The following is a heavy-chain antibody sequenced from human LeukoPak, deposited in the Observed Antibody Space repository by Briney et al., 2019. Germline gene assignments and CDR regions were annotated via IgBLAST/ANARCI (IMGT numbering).Heavy chain of an antibody. CDR3: ARAEISVTTGDLDL. J-gene: IGHJ5*02. D-gene: IGHD4-17*01. V-gene: IGHV1-2*02. CDR1: GYIFRKYA. CDR2: INPHSGYT. Sequence: GASVKVSCKASGYIFRKYAITWVRQAPGQGLEWVGWINPHSGYTKFAQKFQGRVTMTRDTSSSTAYMELKRLASDDTAVYYCARAEISVTTGDLDLWGQGALVIVSS.